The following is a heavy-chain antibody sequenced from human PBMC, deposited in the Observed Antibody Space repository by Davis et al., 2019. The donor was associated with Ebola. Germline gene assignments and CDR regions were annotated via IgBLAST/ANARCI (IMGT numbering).Heavy chain of an antibody. V-gene: IGHV1-69*05. CDR1: GGTFSSYA. CDR3: ARDALELRLNYFDY. D-gene: IGHD1-7*01. CDR2: IIPIFGTA. J-gene: IGHJ4*02. Sequence: AASVKVSCKASGGTFSSYAISWVRQAPGQGLEWMGGIIPIFGTANYAQKFQGRVTITRDTSASTAYMELSSLRSEDTAVYYCARDALELRLNYFDYWGQGTLGTVSS.